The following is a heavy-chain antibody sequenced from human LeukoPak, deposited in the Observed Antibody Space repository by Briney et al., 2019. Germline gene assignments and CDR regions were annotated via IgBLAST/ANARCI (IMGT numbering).Heavy chain of an antibody. J-gene: IGHJ5*02. CDR1: GGSISSTTYY. Sequence: PSETLSLTCTVSGGSISSTTYYWDWIRQPPGKGLEWIGTIYYSGSTNYNPSLKSRVTISVDTSKNQFSLKLSSVTAEDTAVYYCARGVIAARPFRVNWFDPWGQGTLVTVSS. V-gene: IGHV4-39*07. CDR2: IYYSGST. D-gene: IGHD6-6*01. CDR3: ARGVIAARPFRVNWFDP.